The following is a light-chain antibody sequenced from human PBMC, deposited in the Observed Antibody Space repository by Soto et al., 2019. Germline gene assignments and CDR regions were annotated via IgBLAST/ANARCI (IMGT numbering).Light chain of an antibody. Sequence: QSALTQPPSASGSPGQSVTISCTGTNSDVGGYDFVSWYQQHPGKAPKLMIYEVNKRPSGVPDRFSGSKSGNTASLTVSGLQAEYEASYYCSSFAGSNNVLFGGRTQLTVL. J-gene: IGLJ3*02. V-gene: IGLV2-8*01. CDR3: SSFAGSNNVL. CDR1: NSDVGGYDF. CDR2: EVN.